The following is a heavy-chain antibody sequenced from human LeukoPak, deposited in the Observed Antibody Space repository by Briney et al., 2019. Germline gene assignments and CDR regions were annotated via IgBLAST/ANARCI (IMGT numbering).Heavy chain of an antibody. V-gene: IGHV1-69*05. Sequence: ASVKVSCKASGGTFSSYAISWVRQAPGQGLEWMGGIIPIFGTANYAQKFQGRVTITTDECTSTACMELSSLRSEDTAVYYCARGSSGYSDYWGQGTLVTVSS. CDR2: IIPIFGTA. J-gene: IGHJ4*02. D-gene: IGHD3-22*01. CDR3: ARGSSGYSDY. CDR1: GGTFSSYA.